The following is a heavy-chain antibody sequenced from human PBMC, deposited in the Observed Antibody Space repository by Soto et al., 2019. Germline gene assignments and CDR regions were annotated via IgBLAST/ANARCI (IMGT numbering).Heavy chain of an antibody. Sequence: GASVKVSCKTSGYTFTSYGINWVRQAPGQGLEWMGWISAHNGNTNYAQKIQGRVTMTTETSTSTAYMELRSLRSDDTAVYYCARYGSGECNRGSCYSPFDYWGQGTLVTFSS. CDR1: GYTFTSYG. CDR2: ISAHNGNT. CDR3: ARYGSGECNRGSCYSPFDY. J-gene: IGHJ4*02. D-gene: IGHD2-15*01. V-gene: IGHV1-18*01.